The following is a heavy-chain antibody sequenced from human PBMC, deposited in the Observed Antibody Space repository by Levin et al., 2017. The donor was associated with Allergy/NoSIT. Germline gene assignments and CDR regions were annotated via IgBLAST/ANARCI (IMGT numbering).Heavy chain of an antibody. D-gene: IGHD1-20*01. CDR1: GYTFTGYY. J-gene: IGHJ4*02. Sequence: SGESLKISCKASGYTFTGYYMHWVRQAPGQGLEWMGRINPNSGGTNYAQKFQGRVTMTRDTSISTAYMELSRLRSDDTAVYYCASRGITGTSLTFDYWGQGTLVTVSS. CDR2: INPNSGGT. CDR3: ASRGITGTSLTFDY. V-gene: IGHV1-2*06.